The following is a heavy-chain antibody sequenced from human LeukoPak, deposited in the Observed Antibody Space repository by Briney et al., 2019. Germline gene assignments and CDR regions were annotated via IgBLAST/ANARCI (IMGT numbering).Heavy chain of an antibody. Sequence: SETLSLTCAVSGGSISSSNWWSWVRQPPGKGLEWIGEIYHSGSTNYNPSLKSRVTISVDKSKNQFSLKLSSVTAADTAVYYCARFPLYSSGWPRGDYWGQGTLVTVSS. CDR2: IYHSGST. CDR3: ARFPLYSSGWPRGDY. J-gene: IGHJ4*02. CDR1: GGSISSSNW. V-gene: IGHV4-4*02. D-gene: IGHD6-19*01.